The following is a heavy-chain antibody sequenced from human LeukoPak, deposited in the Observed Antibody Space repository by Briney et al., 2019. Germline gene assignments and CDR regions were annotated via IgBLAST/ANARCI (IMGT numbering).Heavy chain of an antibody. CDR2: ISSSSSYI. D-gene: IGHD3-9*01. J-gene: IGHJ3*02. V-gene: IGHV3-21*01. Sequence: GGSLRLSCAASGFTFSSYSMNWVRQAPGKGLEWVSSISSSSSYIYYADSVKGRFTISRDNAKNSLYLRMNSLRAEDTAVYYCASCPDFDFHNAFDIWGQGTMVTVSS. CDR3: ASCPDFDFHNAFDI. CDR1: GFTFSSYS.